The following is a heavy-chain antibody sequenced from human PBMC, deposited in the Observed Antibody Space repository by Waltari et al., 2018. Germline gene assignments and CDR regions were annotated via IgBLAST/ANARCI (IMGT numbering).Heavy chain of an antibody. CDR3: ARKGYCSSTSCYMNWFHP. D-gene: IGHD2-2*02. CDR1: GGTFSSYA. V-gene: IGHV1-69*01. Sequence: QVQLVQSGAEVKKPGSSVKVSCKASGGTFSSYAISWVRQAPGQGLGWMGWIIPSFGTANYAQKFQGRVTVTADESTSTAYMELSSLRSEDTAVDYCARKGYCSSTSCYMNWFHPWGQGALGTVSS. J-gene: IGHJ5*02. CDR2: IIPSFGTA.